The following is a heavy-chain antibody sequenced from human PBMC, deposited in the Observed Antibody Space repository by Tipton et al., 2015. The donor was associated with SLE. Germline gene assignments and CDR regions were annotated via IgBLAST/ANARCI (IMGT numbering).Heavy chain of an antibody. CDR1: GGSISSSSYY. D-gene: IGHD6-13*01. CDR2: IYYSGST. CDR3: ARDNSSSWYYAFDI. Sequence: TLSLTCTVSGGSISSSSYYWGWIRQPPGKGLEWIGSIYYSGSTYYNPSLKSRVTISVDTSKNQFSLKLSSVTAADTAVYYCARDNSSSWYYAFDIWGQGTMVTVSS. J-gene: IGHJ3*02. V-gene: IGHV4-39*07.